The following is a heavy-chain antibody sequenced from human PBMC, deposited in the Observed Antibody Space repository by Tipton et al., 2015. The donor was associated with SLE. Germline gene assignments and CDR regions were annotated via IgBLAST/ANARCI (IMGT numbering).Heavy chain of an antibody. CDR2: IYYSGNT. D-gene: IGHD1-7*01. V-gene: IGHV4-31*03. J-gene: IGHJ6*04. CDR1: GGSISSGGYY. CDR3: ARATDWNLSPDV. Sequence: LTCTVSGGSISSGGYYWTWIRQLPGKGLEWIGCIYYSGNTYYNPSLGSRLTISVDTSKDQFSLRLTSVTAADTAVYYCARATDWNLSPDVWGKGTTVTVSS.